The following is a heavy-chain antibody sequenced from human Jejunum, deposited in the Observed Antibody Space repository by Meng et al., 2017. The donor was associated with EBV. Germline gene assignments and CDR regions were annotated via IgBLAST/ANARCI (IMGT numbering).Heavy chain of an antibody. Sequence: VQRQQGGAGLLKPSETLSLTCAVYDGSFSDYYWTWIRQTPGKGLEWIGEINHGGGAIYNPSLKSRVTISVDTSKNQFSLKLSSVTAADTAVYYCARLGGYASGTYYPIDPWGQGTLVTVSS. V-gene: IGHV4-34*01. CDR1: DGSFSDYY. CDR3: ARLGGYASGTYYPIDP. CDR2: INHGGGA. J-gene: IGHJ5*02. D-gene: IGHD3-10*01.